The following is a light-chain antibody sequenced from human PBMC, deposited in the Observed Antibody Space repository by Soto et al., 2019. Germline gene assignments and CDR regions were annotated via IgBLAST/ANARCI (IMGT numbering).Light chain of an antibody. CDR3: TSYKSSITAHVV. Sequence: QSALTQPASVSGSPGQSITISCTGTSTDVGGYNYVSWYQQRPGKAPKLMIYDVNYRPSGVSARFSGSKSGNTASLTISGLQAEDEATYYCTSYKSSITAHVVFGGGTKLTVL. CDR2: DVN. J-gene: IGLJ2*01. V-gene: IGLV2-14*01. CDR1: STDVGGYNY.